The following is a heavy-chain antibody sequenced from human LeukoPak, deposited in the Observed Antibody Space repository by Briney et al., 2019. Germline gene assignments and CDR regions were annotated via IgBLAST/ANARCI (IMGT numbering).Heavy chain of an antibody. CDR2: IIPILGIA. J-gene: IGHJ5*02. Sequence: ASVKVSCKASGGTFSSYAISWVRQAPGQGLEWMGRIIPILGIANYAQKFQGRVTITADKSTSTAYMELSSLRSEDTAVYYCARGDIVTNNWFDPWGQGTLVTVSS. CDR1: GGTFSSYA. D-gene: IGHD3-9*01. CDR3: ARGDIVTNNWFDP. V-gene: IGHV1-69*04.